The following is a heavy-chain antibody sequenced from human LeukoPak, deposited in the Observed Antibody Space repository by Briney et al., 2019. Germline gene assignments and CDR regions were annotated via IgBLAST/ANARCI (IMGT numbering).Heavy chain of an antibody. J-gene: IGHJ3*02. D-gene: IGHD2-15*01. CDR3: AGPGGDIKDAFDI. CDR2: INWNGGST. V-gene: IGHV3-20*01. CDR1: GFTFDDYG. Sequence: GGSLRLSCAASGFTFDDYGMSWVRQAPGKGLEWVSGINWNGGSTGYADSVKGRFTISRDNAKNSLYLQMNSLRAEDTALYHCAGPGGDIKDAFDIWGQGTMVTVSS.